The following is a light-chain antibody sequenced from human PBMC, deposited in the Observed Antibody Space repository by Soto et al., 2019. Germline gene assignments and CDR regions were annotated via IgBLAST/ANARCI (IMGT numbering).Light chain of an antibody. Sequence: DIQITQSPSSLSVCVGDRVTITCQASHDITNFLNWYQQKPGKAPKLLIYDVSKLETGVPSRFSGSGSGTDFTLTISSLQPEDIATYFCQQYDDLPITFGQGTRLEIK. CDR2: DVS. CDR1: HDITNF. J-gene: IGKJ5*01. V-gene: IGKV1-33*01. CDR3: QQYDDLPIT.